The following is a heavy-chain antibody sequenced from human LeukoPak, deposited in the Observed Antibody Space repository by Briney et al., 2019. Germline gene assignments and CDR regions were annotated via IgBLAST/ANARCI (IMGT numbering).Heavy chain of an antibody. CDR3: ARSGSSHFDY. J-gene: IGHJ4*02. Sequence: GESLKISCKGSGYSFTSYWISWVRQMPGKGLEWMGRIDPSDSYSNYSPSFQGHVAISADKSISTAYLQWSSLKASDTAMYYCARSGSSHFDYWGQGTLVTVSS. CDR1: GYSFTSYW. V-gene: IGHV5-10-1*01. CDR2: IDPSDSYS. D-gene: IGHD6-13*01.